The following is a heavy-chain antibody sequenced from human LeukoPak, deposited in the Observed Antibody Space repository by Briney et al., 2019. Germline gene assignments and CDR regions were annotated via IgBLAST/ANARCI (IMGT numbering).Heavy chain of an antibody. D-gene: IGHD6-19*01. J-gene: IGHJ4*02. CDR3: TSIAVAGTLLDY. Sequence: PGGSLRLSCAASGFTFSSYSMNWVRQAPGKGLEWVSSISSSSSYIYYADSVKGRFTISRDNAKNPLYLQMNSLRAEDTAVYYCTSIAVAGTLLDYWGQGTLVTVSS. CDR1: GFTFSSYS. CDR2: ISSSSSYI. V-gene: IGHV3-21*01.